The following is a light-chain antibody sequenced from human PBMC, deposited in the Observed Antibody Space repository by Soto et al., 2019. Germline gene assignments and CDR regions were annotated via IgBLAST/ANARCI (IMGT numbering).Light chain of an antibody. V-gene: IGLV1-44*01. J-gene: IGLJ1*01. CDR3: AAWDDSLNGYV. CDR1: SSNIRSYT. CDR2: SND. Sequence: QSVLTQPPSASGTPGQRVTISCSGSSSNIRSYTVNWYKQDPGTAPKLLIYSNDRRPSRVPDRFSGSKSGTSASLAISGLQSEDEADYYCAAWDDSLNGYVFGTGTKVTVL.